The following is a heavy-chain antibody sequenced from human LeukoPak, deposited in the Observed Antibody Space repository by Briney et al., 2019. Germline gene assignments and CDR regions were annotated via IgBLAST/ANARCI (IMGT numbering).Heavy chain of an antibody. CDR3: ARSPYDFWSGYYHDTSFDY. CDR1: GGTFSSYA. V-gene: IGHV1-69*05. J-gene: IGHJ4*02. CDR2: IIPIFGTA. Sequence: SVEVSCKASGGTFSSYAISWVRQAPGQGLEWMGRIIPIFGTANYAQKFQGRVTITTDESTSTAYMELSSLRSEDTAVYYCARSPYDFWSGYYHDTSFDYWGQGTLVTVSS. D-gene: IGHD3-3*01.